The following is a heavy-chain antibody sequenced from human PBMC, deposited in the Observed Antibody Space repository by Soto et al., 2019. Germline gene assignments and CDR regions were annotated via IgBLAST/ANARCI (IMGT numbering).Heavy chain of an antibody. CDR3: ASERAAAGTDY. CDR2: MNPNSGNT. CDR1: GYTFTSYD. D-gene: IGHD6-13*01. Sequence: QVQLVQSGAEVKKPGASVKVSCKASGYTFTSYDINWVRQATGQGLEWMGWMNPNSGNTGYAQKIQGRVTMTRNTSKSTAYMELNSLRSEDTAVYYCASERAAAGTDYWGQGTLVTVSS. J-gene: IGHJ4*02. V-gene: IGHV1-8*01.